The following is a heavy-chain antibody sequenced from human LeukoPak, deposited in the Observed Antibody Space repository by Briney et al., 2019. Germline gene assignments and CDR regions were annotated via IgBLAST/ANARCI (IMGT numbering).Heavy chain of an antibody. V-gene: IGHV7-4-1*02. CDR1: GYTFTGYA. J-gene: IGHJ4*02. CDR2: INTNTGNP. CDR3: ARGTRYYNGSYTFDY. D-gene: IGHD1-26*01. Sequence: GASVKVSCKASGYTFTGYAMNWVRQAPGLGLDWTGWINTNTGNPTYAQGFTGRLVFSLDTSVRTAYLQISSLKAEDTAVYYCARGTRYYNGSYTFDYWGQGTLVTVSS.